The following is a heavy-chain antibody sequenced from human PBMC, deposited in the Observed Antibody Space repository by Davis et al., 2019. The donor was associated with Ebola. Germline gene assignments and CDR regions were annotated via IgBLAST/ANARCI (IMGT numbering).Heavy chain of an antibody. CDR2: ISYDGSNK. J-gene: IGHJ4*02. V-gene: IGHV3-30*18. CDR1: GFTFSSYG. D-gene: IGHD3-3*01. Sequence: GEFLKISCAASGFTFSSYGMHWVRQAPGKGLEWVAVISYDGSNKYYADSVKGRFTISRDNSKNTLYLQMNSLRAEGTAVYYCAKGVVISPIDYWGQGTLVTVSS. CDR3: AKGVVISPIDY.